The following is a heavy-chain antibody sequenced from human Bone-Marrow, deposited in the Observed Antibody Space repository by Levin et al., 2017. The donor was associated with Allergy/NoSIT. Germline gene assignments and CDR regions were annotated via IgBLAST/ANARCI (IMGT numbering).Heavy chain of an antibody. D-gene: IGHD1-26*01. Sequence: KISCKASGGTITTNNFCWVRQAPGQGLEWMGRIIPILGVANYAQNFQGRVTITADKSTSTAYMELSSLRSEDTAVYYCARDPSSGSYPPGYYGMDVWGQGTTVTVSS. CDR1: GGTITTNN. V-gene: IGHV1-69*04. J-gene: IGHJ6*02. CDR3: ARDPSSGSYPPGYYGMDV. CDR2: IIPILGVA.